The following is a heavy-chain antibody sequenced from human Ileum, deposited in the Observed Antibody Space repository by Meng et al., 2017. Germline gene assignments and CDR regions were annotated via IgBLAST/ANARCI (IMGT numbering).Heavy chain of an antibody. V-gene: IGHV4-39*01. CDR3: ARRTGEVDLLDY. Sequence: QLRLQESGPGLVKPSETLSRMCSVSSGSFTNNNYYWVGIRRPPGKGLEWIGSICYSGNTYYNPSLKSRVSMSVDTSKKQISLKLDSVTAADTAVYYCARRTGEVDLLDYWGQGTLVTVSS. J-gene: IGHJ4*02. CDR2: ICYSGNT. D-gene: IGHD7-27*01. CDR1: SGSFTNNNYY.